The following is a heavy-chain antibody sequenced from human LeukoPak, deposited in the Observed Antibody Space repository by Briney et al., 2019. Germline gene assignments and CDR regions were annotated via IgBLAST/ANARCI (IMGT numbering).Heavy chain of an antibody. Sequence: GGSLRLSCAASGFTFSSYWMTWARQAPGKGLESVANINLDGSGKYYLDSVKGRFTISRDNAKDSMFLQMNSLRAEDTAVYYCARINCGGPLDYWGPGTLVTVSS. CDR3: ARINCGGPLDY. CDR2: INLDGSGK. V-gene: IGHV3-7*01. J-gene: IGHJ4*02. D-gene: IGHD2-21*01. CDR1: GFTFSSYW.